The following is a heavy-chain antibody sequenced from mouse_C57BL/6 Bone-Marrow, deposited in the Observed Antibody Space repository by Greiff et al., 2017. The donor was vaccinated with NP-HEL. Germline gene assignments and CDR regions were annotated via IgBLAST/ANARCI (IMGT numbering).Heavy chain of an antibody. CDR2: INPNNGGT. CDR1: GYTFTDYN. Sequence: EVQGVESGPELVKPGASVKMSCKASGYTFTDYNMHWVKQSHGKSLEWIGYINPNNGGTSYNQKFKGKATLTVNKSSSTAYMELRSLTSEDSAVYYCARLKITTVVVDYFDYWGQGTTLTVSS. CDR3: ARLKITTVVVDYFDY. V-gene: IGHV1-22*01. D-gene: IGHD1-1*01. J-gene: IGHJ2*01.